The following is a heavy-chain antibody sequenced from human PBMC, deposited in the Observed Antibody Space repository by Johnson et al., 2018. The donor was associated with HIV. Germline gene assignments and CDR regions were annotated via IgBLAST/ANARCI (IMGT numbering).Heavy chain of an antibody. CDR1: GFTFDDYA. CDR2: ISWNSGSI. Sequence: VQLVESGGGLVQPGRSLRLSCAASGFTFDDYAMHWVRQAPGKGLEWVSGISWNSGSIGYADSVKGRFTISRDNAKNSLYLQMNSLRAEDTALYYCAKDREVGGSYDAFDIWGQGTMVTVSS. J-gene: IGHJ3*02. CDR3: AKDREVGGSYDAFDI. V-gene: IGHV3-9*01. D-gene: IGHD1-26*01.